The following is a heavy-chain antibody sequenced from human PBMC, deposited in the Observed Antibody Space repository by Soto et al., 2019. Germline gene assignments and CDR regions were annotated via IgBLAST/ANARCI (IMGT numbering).Heavy chain of an antibody. V-gene: IGHV4-39*01. D-gene: IGHD6-19*01. J-gene: IGHJ5*02. CDR1: GGSISSSSYY. CDR2: IYYSGST. CDR3: ASGLVVYIAVADTVNLFDP. Sequence: PSETLSLTCTVSGGSISSSSYYWGWIRQPPGKGLEWIGSIYYSGSTYYNPSLKSRVTISVDTSKNQFSLKLSSVTAADTAVYYCASGLVVYIAVADTVNLFDPWGQGPLVTVSS.